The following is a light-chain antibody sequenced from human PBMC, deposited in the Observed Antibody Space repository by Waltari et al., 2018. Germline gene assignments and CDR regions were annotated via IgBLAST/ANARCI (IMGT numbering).Light chain of an antibody. V-gene: IGKV3-20*01. CDR1: QSISRF. CDR3: QKYGTLPAT. Sequence: DIFLTQSPGTLSLSPGEGATLSCRASQSISRFLAWYQQKPGQAPRLLIYDASTRATGIPDRFSGSGSGTDFSLTISRLEPEDFAVYYCQKYGTLPATFGRGTKVEIK. J-gene: IGKJ1*01. CDR2: DAS.